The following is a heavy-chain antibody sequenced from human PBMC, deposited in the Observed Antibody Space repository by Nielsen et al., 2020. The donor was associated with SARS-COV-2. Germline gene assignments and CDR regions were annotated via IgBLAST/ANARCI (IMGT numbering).Heavy chain of an antibody. CDR3: AREGTGYSNGWFSDY. J-gene: IGHJ4*02. CDR1: GYVFASYA. V-gene: IGHV1-3*01. D-gene: IGHD6-19*01. CDR2: INAGNGNT. Sequence: ASVKVSCKASGYVFASYAIHWVRQAPGQRPEWMGWINAGNGNTKYSQKFEGRVTITRDTSASTAYMELSSLTSEDTAVYFCAREGTGYSNGWFSDYWGQGTLVTVSS.